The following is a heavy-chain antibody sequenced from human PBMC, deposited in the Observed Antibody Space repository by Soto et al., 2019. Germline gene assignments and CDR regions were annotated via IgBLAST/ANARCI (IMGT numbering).Heavy chain of an antibody. CDR2: IYYSGST. V-gene: IGHV4-61*08. CDR3: ARLSIAAAGSFDY. Sequence: ETLSLTCTVSGGSISSGGYYWSWIRQPPGKGLEWIGYIYYSGSTNYNPSLKSRVTISVDTSKNQFSLKLSSVTAADTAVYYCARLSIAAAGSFDYWGQGTLVTVSS. CDR1: GGSISSGGYY. D-gene: IGHD6-13*01. J-gene: IGHJ4*02.